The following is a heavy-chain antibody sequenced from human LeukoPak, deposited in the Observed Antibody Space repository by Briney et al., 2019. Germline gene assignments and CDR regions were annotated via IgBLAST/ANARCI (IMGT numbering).Heavy chain of an antibody. CDR1: GFTFSSYW. D-gene: IGHD3-3*01. CDR3: AKESDFGVVIMGFDY. CDR2: IKQDGSEK. Sequence: GGSLRLSCAASGFTFSSYWMSWVRQAPGKGLGWVANIKQDGSEKYYVDSVKGRFTISRDNAKNSLYLQMNSLRAEDTAVYSCAKESDFGVVIMGFDYWGQGTLVTVSS. J-gene: IGHJ4*02. V-gene: IGHV3-7*01.